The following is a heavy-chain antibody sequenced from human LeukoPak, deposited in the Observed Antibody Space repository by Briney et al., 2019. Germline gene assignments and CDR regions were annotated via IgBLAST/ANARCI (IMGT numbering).Heavy chain of an antibody. CDR1: GFTVSSNY. Sequence: GGSLRLSCAVSGFTVSSNYMSWVRQAPGKGLEWVSIIYSGGSTYYADSVKGRFTISRDNSKNILYLQMNSLRAEDTALYYCARARGAVAIDYWGQGTLVTVSS. J-gene: IGHJ4*02. V-gene: IGHV3-66*01. CDR3: ARARGAVAIDY. CDR2: IYSGGST. D-gene: IGHD6-19*01.